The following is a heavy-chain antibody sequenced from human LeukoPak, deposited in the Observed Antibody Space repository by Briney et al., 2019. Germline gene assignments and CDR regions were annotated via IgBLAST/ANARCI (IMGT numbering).Heavy chain of an antibody. D-gene: IGHD3-10*01. CDR1: GFTFSDYY. V-gene: IGHV3-11*04. CDR2: MSSSGSTI. J-gene: IGHJ4*02. CDR3: SSGVASYYYGSGSYPADY. Sequence: GGSLTLSCAASGFTFSDYYMSWIRQAPGKGLEWVSYMSSSGSTIYYADSVKGRFTISRDHAKNSLYLQMNSLRAEDTAVYYGSSGVASYYYGSGSYPADYWGQGTLVTVSS.